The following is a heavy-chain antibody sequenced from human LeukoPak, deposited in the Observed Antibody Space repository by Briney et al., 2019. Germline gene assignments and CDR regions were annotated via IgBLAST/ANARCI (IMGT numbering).Heavy chain of an antibody. V-gene: IGHV4-59*01. CDR1: GGSISSYY. D-gene: IGHD4-11*01. CDR3: ARATHSKRGYYYYGMDV. CDR2: IYYSGST. Sequence: SETLSLTCTVSGGSISSYYGSWIRQPPGKGLEWIGYIYYSGSTNYNPSLKSRVTISVDTSKNQFSLKLSSVTAADTAVYYCARATHSKRGYYYYGMDVWGQGTTVTVSS. J-gene: IGHJ6*02.